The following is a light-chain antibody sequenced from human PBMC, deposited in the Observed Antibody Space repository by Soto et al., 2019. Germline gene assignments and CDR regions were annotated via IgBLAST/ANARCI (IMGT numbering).Light chain of an antibody. V-gene: IGKV1-5*03. Sequence: DIQMTQSPSTLSASVGDRVTITCRASQSISPWLAWYQQKPGTAPKLLIYSASTLETGVPSTFSGSGSGTEFTLTISSLQPDDFATYYCQQYNTHPFTFGGGTKVEI. CDR1: QSISPW. CDR2: SAS. J-gene: IGKJ4*01. CDR3: QQYNTHPFT.